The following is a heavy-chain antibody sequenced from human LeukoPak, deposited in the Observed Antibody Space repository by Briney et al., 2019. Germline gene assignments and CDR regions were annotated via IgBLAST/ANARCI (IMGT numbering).Heavy chain of an antibody. CDR3: ARAKPGSLELLLS. J-gene: IGHJ5*02. CDR2: ISSGGTSM. D-gene: IGHD1-26*01. CDR1: GFNFNAYS. V-gene: IGHV3-21*01. Sequence: GGSLRLSCAASGFNFNAYSMNWVRQAPGKGLEWVSSISSGGTSMYYADSVKGRFTISRDNAKNSLFLQMNSLRVEDTAVYYCARAKPGSLELLLSWGQGTLVTVSS.